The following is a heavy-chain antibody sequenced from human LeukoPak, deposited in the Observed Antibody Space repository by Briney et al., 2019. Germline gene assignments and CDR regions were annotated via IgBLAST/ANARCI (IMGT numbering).Heavy chain of an antibody. CDR3: ARVSGQFGELHNYYHYYYMDV. CDR1: GGSISSGSYY. Sequence: SETLSLTCTVSGGSISSGSYYWSWIRQPAGKGLEWIGRIYTSGSTNYNPSLKSRVTISVDTSKNQFSLKLSSVTAADTAVYYCARVSGQFGELHNYYHYYYMDVWGKGTTVTISS. D-gene: IGHD3-10*01. CDR2: IYTSGST. J-gene: IGHJ6*03. V-gene: IGHV4-61*02.